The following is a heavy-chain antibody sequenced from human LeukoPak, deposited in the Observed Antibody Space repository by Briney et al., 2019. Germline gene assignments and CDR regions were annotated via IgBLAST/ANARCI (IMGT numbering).Heavy chain of an antibody. V-gene: IGHV4-30-2*01. J-gene: IGHJ4*02. CDR3: ARVSQGYFDY. CDR2: IYHSGST. Sequence: LRLSCAASGFTFSSYAMSWIRQPPGKGLEWIGYIYHSGSTYYNPSLKSRVTISVDRSKNQFSLKLSSVTAADTAVYYCARVSQGYFDYWGQGTLVTVSS. CDR1: GFTFSSYA.